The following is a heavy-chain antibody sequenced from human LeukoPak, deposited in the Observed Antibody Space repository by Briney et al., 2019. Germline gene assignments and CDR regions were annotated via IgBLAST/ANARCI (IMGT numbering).Heavy chain of an antibody. Sequence: GESLKISCKASGYKFTNYWIGWVRQMPGKGLEWMTIIYPGDSETRYSPSFQGQVTISADKSISTAYLQWSSLKASDTAMYYCARRHDYGDPLGAFDIWGQGTMVTVSS. J-gene: IGHJ3*02. D-gene: IGHD4-17*01. V-gene: IGHV5-51*01. CDR3: ARRHDYGDPLGAFDI. CDR1: GYKFTNYW. CDR2: IYPGDSET.